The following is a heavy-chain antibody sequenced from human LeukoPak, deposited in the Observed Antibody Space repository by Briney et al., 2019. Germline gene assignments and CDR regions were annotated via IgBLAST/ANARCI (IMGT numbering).Heavy chain of an antibody. CDR1: GGSISSYY. V-gene: IGHV4-34*01. CDR3: ARSSPVAGTVN. J-gene: IGHJ4*02. Sequence: ASETLSLTCTVSGGSISSYYWSWIRQPPGKGLEWIGEINHSGSTNYNPSLKSRVTISVDTSKNQFSLKLSSVTAADTAVYYCARSSPVAGTVNWGQGTLVTVSS. D-gene: IGHD6-19*01. CDR2: INHSGST.